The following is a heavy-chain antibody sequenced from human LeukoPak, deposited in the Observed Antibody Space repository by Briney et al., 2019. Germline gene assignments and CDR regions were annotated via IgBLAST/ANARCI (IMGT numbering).Heavy chain of an antibody. CDR1: GYTCTSYG. CDR2: ISAYNGNT. V-gene: IGHV1-18*01. J-gene: IGHJ4*02. D-gene: IGHD3-10*01. CDR3: ARDQSWFGELSLDY. Sequence: ASVKVSCKASGYTCTSYGISWVRQAPGQGLEWMGWISAYNGNTKYAQKLQGRVTMTTDTSTSTAYMELRSLRSDDTAVYYCARDQSWFGELSLDYWGQGTLVTVSS.